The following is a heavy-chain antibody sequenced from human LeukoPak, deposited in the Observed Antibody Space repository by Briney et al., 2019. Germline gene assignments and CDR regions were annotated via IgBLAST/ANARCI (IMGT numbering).Heavy chain of an antibody. V-gene: IGHV3-30*04. Sequence: GGSLRLSCAASGFTFSSCAMHWVRQAPGKGLEWVAVISYDGSNKYYADAVKGRFTISRDNSKNTLYLQMNILRAEDTAVYYCARETIGYFDYWGQGTLVTVSS. D-gene: IGHD3-3*01. CDR3: ARETIGYFDY. J-gene: IGHJ4*02. CDR2: ISYDGSNK. CDR1: GFTFSSCA.